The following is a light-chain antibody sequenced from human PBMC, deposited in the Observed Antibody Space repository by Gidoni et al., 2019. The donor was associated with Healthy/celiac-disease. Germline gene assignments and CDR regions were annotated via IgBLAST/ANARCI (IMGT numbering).Light chain of an antibody. Sequence: IQMPQSPSPLSASVGDRVTITCRASQSISSYLNWYQQKPGKAPKLLIYAASSLQSGVPSRFSGSGSGTDFTLTISSLQPEDFATYYCQQSYSTLGTFGQGTKVEIK. J-gene: IGKJ1*01. CDR2: AAS. CDR1: QSISSY. CDR3: QQSYSTLGT. V-gene: IGKV1-39*01.